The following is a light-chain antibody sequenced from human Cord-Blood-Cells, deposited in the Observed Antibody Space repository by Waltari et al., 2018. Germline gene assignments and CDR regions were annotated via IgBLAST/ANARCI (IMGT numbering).Light chain of an antibody. CDR2: DNN. V-gene: IGLV1-51*01. CDR3: GTWDSSLSAGVV. J-gene: IGLJ2*01. Sequence: QSVLTQPPSVSAAPGQKVTISCSGSSSNIGNNYVSWYQQLPGTAPKLLIYDNNKQPSGIPDRCSGSKSGTSATLGITGLQTGDEADYYCGTWDSSLSAGVVFGGGTKLTVL. CDR1: SSNIGNNY.